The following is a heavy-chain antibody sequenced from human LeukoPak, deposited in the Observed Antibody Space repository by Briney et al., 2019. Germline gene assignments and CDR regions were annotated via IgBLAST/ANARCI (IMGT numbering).Heavy chain of an antibody. V-gene: IGHV3-30-3*01. D-gene: IGHD2-2*01. CDR3: AREGSSLVGWFDP. J-gene: IGHJ5*02. CDR2: ISYDGSNK. CDR1: GFTFSSYA. Sequence: PGGSLRLSCAASGFTFSSYAMHWVRQAPGKGLEWVAVISYDGSNKYYADSVKGRFTISRDNSKNTLYLQMNSLRAEDTAVYYCAREGSSLVGWFDPWGQGTLVTVSS.